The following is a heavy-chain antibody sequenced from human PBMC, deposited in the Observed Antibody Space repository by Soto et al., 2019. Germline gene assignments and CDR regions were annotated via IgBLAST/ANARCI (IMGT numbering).Heavy chain of an antibody. V-gene: IGHV4-59*01. CDR1: GGSIIVYY. J-gene: IGHJ4*02. D-gene: IGHD3-9*01. CDR3: ARGHSVLRYFDWLGD. Sequence: QVQLQESGPGLVKPSETLSLPCTVSGGSIIVYYGSWIRQPPGKGLERIGYIYYSGSTNYNPSLKSRVTISVDTSKNQFSLKLSSVTAADTAVYYCARGHSVLRYFDWLGDWGQGTLVTVSS. CDR2: IYYSGST.